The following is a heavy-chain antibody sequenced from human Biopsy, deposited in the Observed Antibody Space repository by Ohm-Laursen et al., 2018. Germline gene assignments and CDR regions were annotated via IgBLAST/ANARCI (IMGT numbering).Heavy chain of an antibody. CDR2: IFNSANT. J-gene: IGHJ5*02. CDR3: ARGDYFDSNGYFWFDP. D-gene: IGHD3-22*01. CDR1: GGSISSGGSY. Sequence: TLSLTCTVSGGSISSGGSYWSWIRQRPGKGLEWIGYIFNSANTYYNPSLKNLITISGDTSKNQFSLKLNSVPAADTAVYYCARGDYFDSNGYFWFDPWGQGTLVTVSS. V-gene: IGHV4-31*01.